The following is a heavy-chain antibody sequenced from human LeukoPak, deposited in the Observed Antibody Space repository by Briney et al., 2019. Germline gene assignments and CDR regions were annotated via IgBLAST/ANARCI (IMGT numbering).Heavy chain of an antibody. J-gene: IGHJ4*02. CDR2: ISGSGGTT. CDR1: GFIFSRYG. CDR3: AKDPWSGGSFGDY. D-gene: IGHD2-15*01. Sequence: GGSLRLSCAASGFIFSRYGMSWVRQAPGKGLEWVSAISGSGGTTYYADSVKGRFTISRDNSKNTLYLQMNSLRSEDTAVYYCAKDPWSGGSFGDYWGQGTLVTVSS. V-gene: IGHV3-23*01.